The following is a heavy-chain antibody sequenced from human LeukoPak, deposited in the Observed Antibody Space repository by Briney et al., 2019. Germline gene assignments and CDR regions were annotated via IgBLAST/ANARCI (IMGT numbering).Heavy chain of an antibody. CDR2: IYYSGST. V-gene: IGHV4-59*08. J-gene: IGHJ4*02. Sequence: SETLSLTCTVSGGSISSYYWSWIRQPPGKGLEWIGYIYYSGSTIYNPSLKSRVTISLDTSKNQFSLKMNSVTAADTAVYFCAKMGTPATVTADYWGQGTLVTVSS. CDR3: AKMGTPATVTADY. CDR1: GGSISSYY. D-gene: IGHD4-17*01.